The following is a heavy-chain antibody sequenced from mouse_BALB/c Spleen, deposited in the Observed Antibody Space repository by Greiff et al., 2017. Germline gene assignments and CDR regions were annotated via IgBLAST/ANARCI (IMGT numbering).Heavy chain of an antibody. D-gene: IGHD1-1*01. CDR1: GFKITDNY. V-gene: IGHV14-3*02. CDR2: IDPAKGNT. J-gene: IGHJ4*01. CDR3: ARIYYYGSSYLDY. Sequence: EVQLQQSGAELVKPGASVKMSCTASGFKITDNYMTWVTQRPEQGLEWIGRIDPAKGNTKYAPKFQGKATITADTSSNTAYMHLSSLTSEDTAVYYFARIYYYGSSYLDYWGQGTSVTVSS.